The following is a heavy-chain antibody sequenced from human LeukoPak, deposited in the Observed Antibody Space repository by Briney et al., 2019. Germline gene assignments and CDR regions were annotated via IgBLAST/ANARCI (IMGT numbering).Heavy chain of an antibody. CDR2: ISGSGDST. J-gene: IGHJ4*02. Sequence: PGGSLRLSCAASGFTFSSCAMSWVRQAPGKGLEWVSTISGSGDSTYYADSVKGRFTISRGNSKNTLYLQMNSLRAEDTAVYYCAKEAVVPAAIGHWGQGTLVTVSS. CDR1: GFTFSSCA. CDR3: AKEAVVPAAIGH. V-gene: IGHV3-23*01. D-gene: IGHD2-2*01.